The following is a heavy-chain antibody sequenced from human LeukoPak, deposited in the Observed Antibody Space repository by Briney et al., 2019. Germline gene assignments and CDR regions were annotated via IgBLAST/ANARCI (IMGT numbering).Heavy chain of an antibody. CDR3: ASEAFCSGTSCSLHRIAS. Sequence: ASVTVSCTASGYRFTAYYLHWVRHAPGQGLEWMGWLNPNTGATNSAPKFQGRLTITGDTSTATVYMELNSLRSDDSAVYYCASEAFCSGTSCSLHRIASWGPGTLVFVSS. J-gene: IGHJ4*02. V-gene: IGHV1-2*02. CDR1: GYRFTAYY. CDR2: LNPNTGAT. D-gene: IGHD3/OR15-3a*01.